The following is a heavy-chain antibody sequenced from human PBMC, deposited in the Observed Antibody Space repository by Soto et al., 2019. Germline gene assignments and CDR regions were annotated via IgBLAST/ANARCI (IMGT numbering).Heavy chain of an antibody. J-gene: IGHJ4*02. V-gene: IGHV1-69*06. CDR2: IIPIFGTA. Sequence: QVQLVQSGAEVKKPGSSVKVSCKASGGTFSSYAISWVRQAPGQGLEWMGGIIPIFGTANYAQKFQGRVTITADKSTSTAYMELSSLRSEGTAVYYCASLPGIAAAGISVTLDYWGQGTLVTVSS. D-gene: IGHD6-13*01. CDR1: GGTFSSYA. CDR3: ASLPGIAAAGISVTLDY.